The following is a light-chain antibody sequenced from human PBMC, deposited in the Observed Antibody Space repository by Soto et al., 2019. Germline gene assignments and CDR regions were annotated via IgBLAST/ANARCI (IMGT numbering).Light chain of an antibody. Sequence: QSALTRPASVSGSPGQSITISCTGTSSDVGGYDYVAWYQRHPGKAPKLMIYDVFNRPSGVSHRFSGSKSGNTASLTISGLQAEDEADYYCSSYTSSRTLVFGGGTKVTVL. V-gene: IGLV2-14*03. CDR1: SSDVGGYDY. CDR3: SSYTSSRTLV. J-gene: IGLJ3*02. CDR2: DVF.